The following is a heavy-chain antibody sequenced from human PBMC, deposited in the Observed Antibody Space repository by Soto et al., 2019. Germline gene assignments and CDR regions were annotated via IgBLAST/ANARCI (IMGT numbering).Heavy chain of an antibody. CDR3: AREESEFRRPNWFDP. CDR1: GGSISGGAYY. Sequence: QVQLQESGPGLVKPSQTLSLTCTVSGGSISGGAYYWSWIRQHPGKGLEWIGYIFYTGSTFYNPSLKSRVAISVDTSKNQFSLKLNSVTAADTAVYYCAREESEFRRPNWFDPLGQGTLVTVSS. CDR2: IFYTGST. J-gene: IGHJ5*02. V-gene: IGHV4-31*03.